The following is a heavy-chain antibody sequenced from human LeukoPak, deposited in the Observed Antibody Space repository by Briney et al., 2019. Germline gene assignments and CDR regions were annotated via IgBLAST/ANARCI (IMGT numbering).Heavy chain of an antibody. J-gene: IGHJ6*02. Sequence: GGSLRLSCAASGFTFSSYAMSWVRQAPGKGLEWVSAISGSGGSTYYADSVKGRFTISRDNSKNTLYLQMNSLRAEDTAVNYCAKDSGGNYYYYGMDVWGQGTTVTVSS. CDR3: AKDSGGNYYYYGMDV. D-gene: IGHD1-26*01. V-gene: IGHV3-23*01. CDR1: GFTFSSYA. CDR2: ISGSGGST.